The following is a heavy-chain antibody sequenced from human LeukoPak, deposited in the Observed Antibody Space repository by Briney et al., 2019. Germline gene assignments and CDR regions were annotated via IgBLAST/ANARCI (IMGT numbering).Heavy chain of an antibody. CDR2: IIPIFGTA. J-gene: IGHJ3*02. CDR3: ARHTTIFGVAIIDI. CDR1: GGTFSSYA. Sequence: SVKVSCKASGGTFSSYAISWVRQAPGQGLEWMGGIIPIFGTANYAQKFQGRVTITTDESTSTAYMELSSLRSEDTAVYYCARHTTIFGVAIIDIWGQGTMVTVSS. V-gene: IGHV1-69*05. D-gene: IGHD3-3*01.